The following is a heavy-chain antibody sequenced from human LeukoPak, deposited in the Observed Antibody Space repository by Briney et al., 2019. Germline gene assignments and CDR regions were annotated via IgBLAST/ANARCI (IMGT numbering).Heavy chain of an antibody. J-gene: IGHJ4*02. CDR1: GFTFSSYW. D-gene: IGHD6-25*01. CDR3: ARRGGYGMNY. V-gene: IGHV3-74*01. CDR2: INGDGSST. Sequence: GGSLRLPCAASGFTFSSYWMHWVRQVPGKGLVWVSRINGDGSSTSYADSVKGRFTISRDNAKNTLYLQMNSLRAEDTAVYYCARRGGYGMNYWGQGTLVTVSS.